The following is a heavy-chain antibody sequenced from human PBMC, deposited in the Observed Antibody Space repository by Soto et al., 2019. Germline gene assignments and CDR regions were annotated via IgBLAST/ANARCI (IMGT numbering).Heavy chain of an antibody. V-gene: IGHV4-30-4*01. J-gene: IGHJ4*01. CDR3: VGVDGYSYGYSFDY. CDR1: GGSIRSGDYY. CDR2: VYYTGST. Sequence: PSETLSLTCTVSGGSIRSGDYYWTWIRQPPGKGLEWIGYVYYTGSTNYNPSLKSRVTMSVDTSKNQFSLKLSSVTAADTAVYYCVGVDGYSYGYSFDYWGHGTLVAVSS. D-gene: IGHD5-18*01.